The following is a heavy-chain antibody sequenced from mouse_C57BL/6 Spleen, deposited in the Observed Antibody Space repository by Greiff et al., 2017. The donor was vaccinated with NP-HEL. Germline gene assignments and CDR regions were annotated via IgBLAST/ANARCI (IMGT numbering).Heavy chain of an antibody. V-gene: IGHV10-1*01. CDR2: IRSKSNNYAT. D-gene: IGHD1-1*01. Sequence: EVQLVESGGGLVQPKGSLKLSCAASGFSFNTYAMNWVRQAPGKGVEWVARIRSKSNNYATYYADSVKDRFTISRDESESMLYLQMNNLKTEDTAMYYCVRPYYYGSSYGWFAYWGQGTLVTVSA. CDR1: GFSFNTYA. CDR3: VRPYYYGSSYGWFAY. J-gene: IGHJ3*01.